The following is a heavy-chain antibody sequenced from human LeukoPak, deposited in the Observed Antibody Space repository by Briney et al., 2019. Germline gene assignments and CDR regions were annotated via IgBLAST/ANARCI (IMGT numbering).Heavy chain of an antibody. J-gene: IGHJ6*02. V-gene: IGHV3-49*03. Sequence: GGSLRLSCTASGFTFGDYAMSWFRQAPGKGLEWVGFIRSKAYGGTTEYAASVKGRFTISRDDSKSIAYLQMNSLKTEDTAVYYCTREDYDFWSGYYRTYYYYGMDVWGQGTTVTVSS. CDR1: GFTFGDYA. CDR3: TREDYDFWSGYYRTYYYYGMDV. CDR2: IRSKAYGGTT. D-gene: IGHD3-3*01.